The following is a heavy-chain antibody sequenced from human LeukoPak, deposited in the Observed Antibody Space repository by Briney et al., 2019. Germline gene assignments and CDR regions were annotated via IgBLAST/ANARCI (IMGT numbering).Heavy chain of an antibody. CDR3: AKRGVVIRVILVGFHKEAYYFDS. Sequence: GGSLRLSCTVSGITLNNYGMSWVRQAPGKALEWVAGISDSGGRTNYADSVKGRFTISRDNPKNTLYLQMDSLRAEDTAVYFCAKRGVVIRVILVGFHKEAYYFDSWGQGALVTVSS. V-gene: IGHV3-23*01. D-gene: IGHD3-22*01. J-gene: IGHJ4*02. CDR1: GITLNNYG. CDR2: ISDSGGRT.